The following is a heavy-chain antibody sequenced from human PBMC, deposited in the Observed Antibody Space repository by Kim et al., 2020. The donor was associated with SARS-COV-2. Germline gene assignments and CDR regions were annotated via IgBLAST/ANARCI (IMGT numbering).Heavy chain of an antibody. D-gene: IGHD6-13*01. Sequence: ASVKVSCKASGYTFTSYAMNWVRQAPGQGLEWMGWINTNTGNPTYAQGFTGRFVFSLDTSVSTAYLQISSLKAEDTAVYYCARVSFSSSWYPSSYDWFDPWGQGTLVTVSS. V-gene: IGHV7-4-1*02. CDR1: GYTFTSYA. CDR2: INTNTGNP. J-gene: IGHJ5*02. CDR3: ARVSFSSSWYPSSYDWFDP.